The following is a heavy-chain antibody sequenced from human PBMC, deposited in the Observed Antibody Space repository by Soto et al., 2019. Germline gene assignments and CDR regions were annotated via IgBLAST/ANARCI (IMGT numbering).Heavy chain of an antibody. J-gene: IGHJ4*02. V-gene: IGHV1-69*04. Sequence: ASVKVSCKASGGTFSSYAISWVRQAPGQGLEWMGRIIPILGIANYAQKFQGRVTITADKSTSTAYMELSSLRSEDTAVYYCARDRGVDTAMVYVAYWGQGTLVTVSS. D-gene: IGHD5-18*01. CDR2: IIPILGIA. CDR1: GGTFSSYA. CDR3: ARDRGVDTAMVYVAY.